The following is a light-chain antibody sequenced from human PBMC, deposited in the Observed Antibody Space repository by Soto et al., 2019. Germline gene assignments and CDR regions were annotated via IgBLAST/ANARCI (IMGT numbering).Light chain of an antibody. V-gene: IGLV2-14*01. CDR2: DVS. CDR1: SSDIDAYNY. Sequence: TSSDIDAYNYVSWYQQHPGKAPKLMIYDVSNRPSGISNRFSGSKSGNTASLTISGLQAEDEADYYCGSYTTSSNYVFGTGTKVTVL. J-gene: IGLJ1*01. CDR3: GSYTTSSNYV.